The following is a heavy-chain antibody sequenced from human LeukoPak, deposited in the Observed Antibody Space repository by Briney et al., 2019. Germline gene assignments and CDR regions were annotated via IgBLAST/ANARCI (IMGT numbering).Heavy chain of an antibody. V-gene: IGHV4-39*01. D-gene: IGHD6-19*01. CDR2: IYYSGST. CDR1: GGSTSSSSYY. CDR3: ARVGLIAVDFDY. J-gene: IGHJ4*02. Sequence: SETLSLTCTVSGGSTSSSSYYLGWIRQPPGKGLEWIGSIYYSGSTYYNPSLKSRVTISVDTSKNQFSLKLSSVTAADTAVYYCARVGLIAVDFDYWGQGTLVTVSS.